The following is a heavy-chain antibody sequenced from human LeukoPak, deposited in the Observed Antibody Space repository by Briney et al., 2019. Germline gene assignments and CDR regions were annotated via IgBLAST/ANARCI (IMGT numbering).Heavy chain of an antibody. CDR2: IYYSGST. D-gene: IGHD3-10*01. J-gene: IGHJ4*02. V-gene: IGHV4-39*01. Sequence: PSETLSLTCTVSGGSISSSSYYWGWIRQPPRKGLEWIGSIYYSGSTYYNPSLKSRVTISVDTSKNQFSLKLSSVTASDTAVYYCARQGWFGELLSPLDYWGQGTLVTVSS. CDR3: ARQGWFGELLSPLDY. CDR1: GGSISSSSYY.